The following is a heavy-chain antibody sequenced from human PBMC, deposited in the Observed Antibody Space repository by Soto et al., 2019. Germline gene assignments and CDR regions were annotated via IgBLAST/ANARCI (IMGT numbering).Heavy chain of an antibody. CDR3: ARGIATGQLDP. V-gene: IGHV1-3*01. D-gene: IGHD2-15*01. CDR1: GYTFTRYT. CDR2: INPDNGNT. Sequence: AAVKVSCKASGYTFTRYTMNWVRQAPGQRLEWMGWINPDNGNTKSSQKFQDRVIITRDTSASTAYMDLSSLRSEDTAVYYCARGIATGQLDPWRQRTLVTVPS. J-gene: IGHJ5*02.